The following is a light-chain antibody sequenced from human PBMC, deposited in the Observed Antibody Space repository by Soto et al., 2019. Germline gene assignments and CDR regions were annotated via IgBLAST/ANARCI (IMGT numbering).Light chain of an antibody. CDR1: RDINND. CDR2: AAS. J-gene: IGKJ1*01. V-gene: IGKV1-6*01. CDR3: LQDTNYPWT. Sequence: AIQMTQSPSSLSVSVGDRVTITCRASRDINNDLAWYQHKPGKAPSLLIYAASTLQSGVPSRFSGSGFGTDFSLSISSLQPEDFATYYCLQDTNYPWTFGQGTRVESK.